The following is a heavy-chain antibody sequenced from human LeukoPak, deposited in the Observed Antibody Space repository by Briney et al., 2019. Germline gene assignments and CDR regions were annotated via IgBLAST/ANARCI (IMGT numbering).Heavy chain of an antibody. Sequence: PGRSLRLSCAASGFTFSSYGMHWVRQAPGKGLEWVAVISYDVGKKYYADSVKGRFTISRDNSKNTLYLQMNSLRAEDTAVYYWARDLSGWYYFDYWGQGTLVTVSS. CDR2: ISYDVGKK. CDR1: GFTFSSYG. J-gene: IGHJ4*02. D-gene: IGHD6-19*01. CDR3: ARDLSGWYYFDY. V-gene: IGHV3-30*03.